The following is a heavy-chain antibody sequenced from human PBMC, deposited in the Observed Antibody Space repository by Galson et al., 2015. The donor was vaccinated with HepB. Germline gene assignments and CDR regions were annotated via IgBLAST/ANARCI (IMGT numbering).Heavy chain of an antibody. Sequence: TCTVSGGSISTGGYYWSWIRQHPGKGLEWIGYIYYSGSTYYIPPLESRVSISRDTSNNQFSLRLSSVTAADTAVYYCARLVGAENWYFDLWGRGTLVTVSS. D-gene: IGHD1-26*01. CDR1: GGSISTGGYY. V-gene: IGHV4-31*03. J-gene: IGHJ2*01. CDR2: IYYSGST. CDR3: ARLVGAENWYFDL.